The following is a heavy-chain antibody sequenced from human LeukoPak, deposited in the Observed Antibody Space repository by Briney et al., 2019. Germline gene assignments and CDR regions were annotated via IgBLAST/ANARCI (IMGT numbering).Heavy chain of an antibody. Sequence: GGSLRLSCAASGFTFSSNFMTWVRQTPGKGLEWVSGISGSGDSTFYADSVKGRFTISRDNSRNTLYLQMSSLRPEDTAVYYCTKWSGFGDDWGQGTLVTVSS. V-gene: IGHV3-23*01. CDR1: GFTFSSNF. D-gene: IGHD3-10*01. CDR2: ISGSGDST. CDR3: TKWSGFGDD. J-gene: IGHJ4*02.